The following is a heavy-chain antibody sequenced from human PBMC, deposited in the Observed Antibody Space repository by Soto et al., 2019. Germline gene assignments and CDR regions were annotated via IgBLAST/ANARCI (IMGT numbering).Heavy chain of an antibody. D-gene: IGHD5-12*01. CDR2: IMPVFPTP. Sequence: QVQLEQSGAEVQKPGSSVKVSCKATGGTFSSSAFSWVRRAPGQGLEWMGGIMPVFPTPDYAQKFQDRVTITADASTSTTNMELSGLRSEDTAIYYCARDKDRLQLGGNYYYILDVLGQGTTVIVSS. CDR3: ARDKDRLQLGGNYYYILDV. CDR1: GGTFSSSA. J-gene: IGHJ6*02. V-gene: IGHV1-69*12.